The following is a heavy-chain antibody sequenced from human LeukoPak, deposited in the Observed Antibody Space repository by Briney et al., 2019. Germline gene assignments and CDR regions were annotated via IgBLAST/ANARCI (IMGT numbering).Heavy chain of an antibody. V-gene: IGHV3-7*01. CDR3: ARIEYSSSSGNDY. D-gene: IGHD6-6*01. CDR2: IKQDGSEK. Sequence: PGGSLRLSCAASGFTLSSYWMSWVRQAPGKGLEWVANIKQDGSEKYYVDSVKGRFTISRDNAKNSLYLQMNSLRAEDTAVYYCARIEYSSSSGNDYWGQGTLVTVSS. J-gene: IGHJ4*02. CDR1: GFTLSSYW.